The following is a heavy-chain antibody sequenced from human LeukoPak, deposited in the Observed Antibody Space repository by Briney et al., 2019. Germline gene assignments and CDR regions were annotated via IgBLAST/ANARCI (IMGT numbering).Heavy chain of an antibody. V-gene: IGHV3-11*04. CDR1: GFTFSDYY. CDR2: ISSSGSTI. J-gene: IGHJ4*02. Sequence: GGSLRLSCAASGFTFSDYYMSWIRQAPGKGLEWVSYISSSGSTIYYADSVKGRFTISRDNAKNSLYLQMNSLRAEDTAVYYCARPAKPYYYDTSGYYLDYWGQGTLVTVSS. D-gene: IGHD3-22*01. CDR3: ARPAKPYYYDTSGYYLDY.